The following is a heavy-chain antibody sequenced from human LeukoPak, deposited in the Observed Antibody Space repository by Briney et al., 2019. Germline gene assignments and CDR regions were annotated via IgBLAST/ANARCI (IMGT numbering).Heavy chain of an antibody. CDR1: GGSISSYY. CDR3: ARGARGSYSY. D-gene: IGHD1-26*01. Sequence: PSETLSLTCTVSGGSISSYYWSWIRQPPGKGLGWIGYIFYSGSTNYNPSPKSRVTISVDTSKNQFSLNLSSVTAADTAVYYCARGARGSYSYWGQGTLVTVSS. V-gene: IGHV4-59*08. CDR2: IFYSGST. J-gene: IGHJ4*02.